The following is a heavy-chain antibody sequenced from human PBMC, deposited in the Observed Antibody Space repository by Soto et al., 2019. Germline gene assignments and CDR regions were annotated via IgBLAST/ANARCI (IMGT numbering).Heavy chain of an antibody. Sequence: GSLRLSCAASGFIFSNYGMHWVRQAPGKGLEWVALIYYDGSYENYADSVKGRFTISRDNSKSTLWLQMNSLRVEDTAVYYCAKSGGGGYDRLYYYHGMDVWGQGTTVTVSS. CDR2: IYYDGSYE. V-gene: IGHV3-33*06. J-gene: IGHJ6*02. CDR3: AKSGGGGYDRLYYYHGMDV. CDR1: GFIFSNYG. D-gene: IGHD5-12*01.